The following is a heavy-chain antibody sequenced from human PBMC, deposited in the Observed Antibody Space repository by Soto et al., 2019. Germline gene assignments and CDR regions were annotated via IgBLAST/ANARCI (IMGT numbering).Heavy chain of an antibody. J-gene: IGHJ3*02. D-gene: IGHD2-15*01. V-gene: IGHV3-74*01. Sequence: GGSLRLSCAASGFTFSSYWMHWVRQAPGKGLVWVSRINSDGSSTSYADSVKGRFTISRDNAKNTLYLQMNSLRAEDTAVYYCARGRGGGGHNLLRDFDIWGQGTMVTVSS. CDR1: GFTFSSYW. CDR2: INSDGSST. CDR3: ARGRGGGGHNLLRDFDI.